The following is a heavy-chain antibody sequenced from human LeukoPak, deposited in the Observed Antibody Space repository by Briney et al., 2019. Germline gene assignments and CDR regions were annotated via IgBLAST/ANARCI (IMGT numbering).Heavy chain of an antibody. CDR3: ATPAAGPGAEYSLY. CDR2: IKKDGSDK. CDR1: GFTFSSYW. Sequence: GGSLRLSCAASGFTFSSYWMNWVRQAPGKGLEWVANIKKDGSDKNYLGSVKGRFTISRDNAKNSLDLQMNSLKVEDTAVYYCATPAAGPGAEYSLYWGQGTLVIVSS. D-gene: IGHD6-13*01. J-gene: IGHJ1*01. V-gene: IGHV3-7*01.